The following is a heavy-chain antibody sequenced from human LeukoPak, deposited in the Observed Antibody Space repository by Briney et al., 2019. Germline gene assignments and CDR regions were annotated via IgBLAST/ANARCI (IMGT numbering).Heavy chain of an antibody. J-gene: IGHJ3*01. D-gene: IGHD1-26*01. CDR1: GGSISSYY. CDR2: IYITGST. V-gene: IGHV4-59*13. Sequence: SETLSLTCTVSGGSISSYYWTWIRQPPGKGLEWIGDIYITGSTNYNPYLKRRVTMSVDTSKNQFSLRLSSVTAADTAVYYCARVRIGETSYDASDVWGLGTMVTASS. CDR3: ARVRIGETSYDASDV.